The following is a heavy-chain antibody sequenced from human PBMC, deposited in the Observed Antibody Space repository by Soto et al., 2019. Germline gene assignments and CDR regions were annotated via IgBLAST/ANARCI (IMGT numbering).Heavy chain of an antibody. Sequence: PSETLSLTCTVSGGSITSDYSCWSWIRQPPGEGLEWIGHIFDSGTTYTNPSLRSQVAISLDTSKNHFSLTLSSVTAADTAVYYCARGPSGGSLDYWGQGTLVTVSS. CDR1: GGSITSDYSC. CDR2: IFDSGTT. D-gene: IGHD3-16*01. CDR3: ARGPSGGSLDY. J-gene: IGHJ4*02. V-gene: IGHV4-30-4*01.